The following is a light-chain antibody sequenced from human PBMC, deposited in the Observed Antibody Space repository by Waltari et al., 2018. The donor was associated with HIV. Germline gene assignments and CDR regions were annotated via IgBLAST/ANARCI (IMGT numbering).Light chain of an antibody. CDR2: LGS. J-gene: IGKJ4*01. Sequence: IVMTPSPLSMPVTPGEPASIPCSSSQSLLQSDGYTFWDWYLPKPGQSPQLLSYLGSYRAAGVPDRVSGFGAGTDFKLEISRVEAEDVGIYYCMQSLQSLTFGGGTKVEIK. CDR3: MQSLQSLT. V-gene: IGKV2-28*01. CDR1: QSLLQSDGYTF.